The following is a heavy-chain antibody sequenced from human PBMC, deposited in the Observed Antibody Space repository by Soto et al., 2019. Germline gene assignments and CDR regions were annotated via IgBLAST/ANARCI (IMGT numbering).Heavy chain of an antibody. V-gene: IGHV1-2*02. D-gene: IGHD2-2*01. CDR1: GYTFTGYY. CDR2: INPNSGGT. Sequence: GASVKVSCKASGYTFTGYYMHWVRQAPGQGLEWMGWINPNSGGTNYAQKFQGRVTMTRDTSISTAYMELSRLRSDDTAVYYCAREGYCSSTSCYYYGMDVWGQGTTVTAP. CDR3: AREGYCSSTSCYYYGMDV. J-gene: IGHJ6*02.